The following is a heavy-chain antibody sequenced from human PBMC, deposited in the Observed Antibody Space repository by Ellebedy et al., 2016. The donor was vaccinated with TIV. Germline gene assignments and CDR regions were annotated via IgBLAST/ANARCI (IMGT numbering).Heavy chain of an antibody. CDR1: GISLRSYA. D-gene: IGHD6-13*01. CDR3: SRGIAAVMY. V-gene: IGHV3-23*01. CDR2: IGGTGGTT. Sequence: GESLKISCAASGISLRSYAMSWVRQAPGKGLEWVSTIGGTGGTTYYRESVKGRFTVSRDTSRNTLYLQMSSLRAEDTAVYYCSRGIAAVMYWGQGTLVTVSS. J-gene: IGHJ4*02.